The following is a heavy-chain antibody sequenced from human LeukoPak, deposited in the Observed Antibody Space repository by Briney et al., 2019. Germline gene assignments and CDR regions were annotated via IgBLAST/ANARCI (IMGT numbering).Heavy chain of an antibody. J-gene: IGHJ4*02. V-gene: IGHV3-7*03. CDR3: AKEERYFDY. CDR1: GFTFSSYW. CDR2: IKQDGSGK. Sequence: PGGSLRLSCAASGFTFSSYWMNWVRQAPGKGLEWVANIKQDGSGKYYVDSVKGRFTISRDNSKNTLYPQMNSLRAEDTAVYYCAKEERYFDYWGQETLVTVSS.